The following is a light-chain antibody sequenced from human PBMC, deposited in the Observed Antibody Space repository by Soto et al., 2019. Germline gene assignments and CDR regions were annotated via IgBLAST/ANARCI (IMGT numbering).Light chain of an antibody. J-gene: IGKJ5*01. CDR1: HVISNY. V-gene: IGKV3-11*01. CDR2: NAS. Sequence: EIVLTQSPATLSLSPGERATLSYRASHVISNYLACYQHKPGQSPRLLIYNASTRATGLPARFSGSGSGTDFTLTISSLEPEDFATYFCQQSGHRPHLGQGTRLEIK. CDR3: QQSGHRPH.